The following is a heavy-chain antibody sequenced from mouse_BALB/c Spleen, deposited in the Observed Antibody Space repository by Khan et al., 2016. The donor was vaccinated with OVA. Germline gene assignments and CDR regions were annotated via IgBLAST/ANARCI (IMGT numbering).Heavy chain of an antibody. V-gene: IGHV5-17*02. D-gene: IGHD1-2*01. CDR2: ISSGSETT. Sequence: EVALVESGGGLVQPGGSRKLSCAASGFTFSGFGMHWVRQAPEQGLEWVASISSGSETTYYADTVKGRFTLTRDHPKTNLFLQMTSLRSEDTSMYFCARTGYYYFDYWGQGTTLTVSS. CDR3: ARTGYYYFDY. J-gene: IGHJ2*01. CDR1: GFTFSGFG.